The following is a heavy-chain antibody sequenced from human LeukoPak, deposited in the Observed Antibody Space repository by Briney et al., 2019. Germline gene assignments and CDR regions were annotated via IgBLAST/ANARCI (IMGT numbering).Heavy chain of an antibody. D-gene: IGHD1-1*01. CDR3: ARDGLGYLGAPNWKGFYYYYGMDV. V-gene: IGHV1-69*13. CDR2: IIPIFGTA. Sequence: SVKVSCKASGYTFTSYYMHWVRQAPGQGLEWMGGIIPIFGTANYAQKFQGRVTITADESTSTAYMELSSLRSEDTAVYYCARDGLGYLGAPNWKGFYYYYGMDVWGQGTTVTVSS. CDR1: GYTFTSYY. J-gene: IGHJ6*02.